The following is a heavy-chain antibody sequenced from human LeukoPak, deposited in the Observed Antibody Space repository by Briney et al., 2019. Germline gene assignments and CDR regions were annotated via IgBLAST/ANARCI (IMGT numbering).Heavy chain of an antibody. V-gene: IGHV4-31*03. CDR3: AREVSGNFDY. J-gene: IGHJ4*02. CDR2: ISYSGST. Sequence: SETLSLTCTVSGGSISSGGYYWSWIRQHPGKVLEWIGYISYSGSTYYNPSLKIRVTISVDTSKNQISLKLSSVTAADTAVYYCAREVSGNFDYWGQGTLVTVSS. CDR1: GGSISSGGYY.